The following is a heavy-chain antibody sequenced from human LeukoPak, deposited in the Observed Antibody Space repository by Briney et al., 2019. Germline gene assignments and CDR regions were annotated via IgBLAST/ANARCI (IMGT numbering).Heavy chain of an antibody. CDR2: IYYSGST. CDR3: ARENAFDI. Sequence: GSLRLSCAASGFTFSSYAMSWVRQAPGKGLEWIGSIYYSGSTYYNPSLKSRVTISVDTSKNQFSLKLSSVTAADTAVYYCARENAFDIWGQGTMVTVSS. V-gene: IGHV4-39*07. J-gene: IGHJ3*02. CDR1: GFTFSSYA.